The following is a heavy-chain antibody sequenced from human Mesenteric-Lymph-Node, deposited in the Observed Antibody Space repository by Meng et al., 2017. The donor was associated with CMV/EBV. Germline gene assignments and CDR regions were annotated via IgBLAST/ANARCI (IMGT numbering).Heavy chain of an antibody. Sequence: FSSYSMNWVRQAPGKGLEWVSSISSSSSYIYYADSVKGRFTISRDNAKNSLYLQMNSLRAEDTAVYYCARVWGRTPGGSTVTNYFDYWGQGTLVTVSS. J-gene: IGHJ4*02. V-gene: IGHV3-21*01. CDR3: ARVWGRTPGGSTVTNYFDY. CDR2: ISSSSSYI. D-gene: IGHD4-17*01. CDR1: FSSYS.